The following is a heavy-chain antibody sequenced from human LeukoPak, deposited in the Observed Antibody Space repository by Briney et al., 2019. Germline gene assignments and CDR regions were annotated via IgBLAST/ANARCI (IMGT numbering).Heavy chain of an antibody. D-gene: IGHD3-10*01. V-gene: IGHV3-23*01. J-gene: IGHJ5*02. CDR2: ISGSGGST. Sequence: AGGSLRLSCAASGFTFSSYAMSWVRQAPGKGLEWVSAISGSGGSTYYADSVKGRFTISRDNSKNTLSLQMNSLRAEDTAVYYCAKLMVRGVISDNWFDPWGQGTLVTVSS. CDR3: AKLMVRGVISDNWFDP. CDR1: GFTFSSYA.